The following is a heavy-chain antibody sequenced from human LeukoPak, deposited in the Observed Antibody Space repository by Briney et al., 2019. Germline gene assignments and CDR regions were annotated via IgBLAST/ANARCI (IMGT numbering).Heavy chain of an antibody. CDR2: ISAYNGNT. V-gene: IGHV1-18*04. D-gene: IGHD4-17*01. CDR1: GYTFTSYG. J-gene: IGHJ4*02. Sequence: GASVKVSCKASGYTFTSYGISWVLQAPGQGLEWMGWISAYNGNTNYAQKLQGRVTMTTDTSTSTAYMELRSLRSDDTAVYYCARDKGSMTTVTNFDYWGQGTLVTVSS. CDR3: ARDKGSMTTVTNFDY.